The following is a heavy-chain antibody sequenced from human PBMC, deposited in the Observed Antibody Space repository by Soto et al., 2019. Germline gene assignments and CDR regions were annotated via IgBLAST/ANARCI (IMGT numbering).Heavy chain of an antibody. V-gene: IGHV3-30*18. CDR1: GFTFSSYG. D-gene: IGHD3-3*01. CDR3: AKDPWMGEFLEGAWGGFDY. CDR2: ISYDGNNK. Sequence: QVQLVESGGGVVQPGRSLRLSCAASGFTFSSYGMHWVRQAPGKGLEWVAVISYDGNNKYYADSVKGRFTISRDNSKNTLYLQMNGLRAEDTAVYYCAKDPWMGEFLEGAWGGFDYWGQGTLVTVSS. J-gene: IGHJ4*02.